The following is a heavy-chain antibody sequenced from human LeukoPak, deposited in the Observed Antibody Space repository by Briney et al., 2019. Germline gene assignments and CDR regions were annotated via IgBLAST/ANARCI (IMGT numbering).Heavy chain of an antibody. V-gene: IGHV4-34*01. CDR3: VRGGRSGRRHFDY. CDR1: GGSFSGYY. D-gene: IGHD1-26*01. CDR2: INHSGST. J-gene: IGHJ4*02. Sequence: SETLSLTCAVYGGSFSGYYWSWIRQPPGKGLEWIGEINHSGSTNYNPSLKSRVTISVDTSKNQFSLKLSSVTAADTAVYYCVRGGRSGRRHFDYWGQGTLVTVSS.